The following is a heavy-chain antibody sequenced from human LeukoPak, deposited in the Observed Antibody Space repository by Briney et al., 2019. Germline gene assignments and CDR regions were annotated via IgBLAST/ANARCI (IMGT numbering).Heavy chain of an antibody. CDR1: GYTFTGYY. J-gene: IGHJ4*02. Sequence: GASVKVSCKASGYTFTGYYMHWVRQAPGQGLEWMGWINPNSGGTNYAQKFQGRVTMTRDTSISTAYMELSRLRSDDTAVYYCARGGRYYYDSSGYYVFDYWGQGTLVTVSS. D-gene: IGHD3-22*01. V-gene: IGHV1-2*02. CDR2: INPNSGGT. CDR3: ARGGRYYYDSSGYYVFDY.